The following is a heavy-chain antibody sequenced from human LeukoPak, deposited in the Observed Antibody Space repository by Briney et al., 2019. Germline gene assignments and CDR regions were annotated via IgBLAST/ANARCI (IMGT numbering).Heavy chain of an antibody. D-gene: IGHD3-10*01. CDR2: IYYSGST. V-gene: IGHV4-39*07. CDR3: ARLEGYYGSALDY. Sequence: PSETLSLTCSVSGGSISSKNDYWGWIRQPPGKGLEWIGSIYYSGSTYYKPSLKSRVTISVDTSKNQFSLKLSSVTAADTAVYYCARLEGYYGSALDYWGQGTLVTVSS. CDR1: GGSISSKNDY. J-gene: IGHJ4*02.